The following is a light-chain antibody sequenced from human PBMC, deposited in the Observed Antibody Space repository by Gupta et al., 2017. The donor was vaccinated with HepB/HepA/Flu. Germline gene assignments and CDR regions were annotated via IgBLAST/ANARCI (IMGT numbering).Light chain of an antibody. J-gene: IGKJ3*01. CDR1: QSISSY. V-gene: IGKV1-39*01. CDR2: AAS. Sequence: DIQMTQSPSSLSASVGDRVTITCRASQSISSYLNWYQQKPGKVPKLLIYAASSLQSGVPSRFSGSGSGTDFTLTISSLQPEDFATYYCQQCYSTPFTFGPGTKVDIK. CDR3: QQCYSTPFT.